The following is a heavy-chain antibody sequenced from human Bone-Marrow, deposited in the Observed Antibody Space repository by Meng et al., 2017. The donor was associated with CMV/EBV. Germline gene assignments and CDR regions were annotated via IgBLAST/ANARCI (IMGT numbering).Heavy chain of an antibody. CDR2: INHSGST. Sequence: SETLSLTCAVYGGSFSGYYWSWIRQPPGKGLEWIGEINHSGSTDYNPSLKSRVTISVDTSKNQFSLKLSSVTAADTAVYYCARGTIPPKHEFDYRGQGTLVTASS. V-gene: IGHV4-34*01. CDR3: ARGTIPPKHEFDY. D-gene: IGHD1-14*01. CDR1: GGSFSGYY. J-gene: IGHJ4*02.